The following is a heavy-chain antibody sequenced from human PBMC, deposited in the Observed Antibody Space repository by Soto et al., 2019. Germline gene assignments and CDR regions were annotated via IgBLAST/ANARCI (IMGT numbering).Heavy chain of an antibody. Sequence: PSETLSLTCTVSGGSFTGHFWSWVRQPPGKGLEWIGEVSHSGNTKYYPSLRSRVTLSVDSSKNQISLALTSVTAADTAVYYCARYRREAVAGYTLDNWGQGILVTVSS. CDR2: VSHSGNT. J-gene: IGHJ4*02. D-gene: IGHD6-13*01. V-gene: IGHV4-34*01. CDR1: GGSFTGHF. CDR3: ARYRREAVAGYTLDN.